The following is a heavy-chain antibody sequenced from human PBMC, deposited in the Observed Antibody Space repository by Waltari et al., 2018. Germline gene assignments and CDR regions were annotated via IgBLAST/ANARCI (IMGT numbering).Heavy chain of an antibody. CDR1: GYSISSGYY. CDR2: IYHSGST. J-gene: IGHJ4*02. CDR3: ARDARVVVIPSYYFDY. Sequence: QVQLQESGPGLVKPSETLSLTCTVSGYSISSGYYWGWIRQPPGKGLEWIGSIYHSGSTYYNPSLRGRVTISVDTSKNQFSLKLSSVTAADTAVYYCARDARVVVIPSYYFDYWGQGTLVTVSS. D-gene: IGHD3-22*01. V-gene: IGHV4-38-2*02.